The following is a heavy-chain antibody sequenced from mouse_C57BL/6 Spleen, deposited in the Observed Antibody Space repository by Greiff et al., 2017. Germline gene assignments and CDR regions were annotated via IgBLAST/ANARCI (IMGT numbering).Heavy chain of an antibody. D-gene: IGHD4-1*01. CDR3: ARSGYYFDY. V-gene: IGHV1-59*01. CDR2: IDPSDSYT. CDR1: GYTFTSYW. Sequence: QVQLQQPGAELVRPGTSVKLSCKASGYTFTSYWMHWVKQRPGQGLEWIGVIDPSDSYTNYNQKFKGKATLTVDTSSSTAYMPLSSLTSEDSAVYYCARSGYYFDYRGQGTTLTVSS. J-gene: IGHJ2*01.